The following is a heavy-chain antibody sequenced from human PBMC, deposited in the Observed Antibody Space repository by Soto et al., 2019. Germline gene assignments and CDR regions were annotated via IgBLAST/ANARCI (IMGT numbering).Heavy chain of an antibody. CDR2: IYSGGST. V-gene: IGHV3-53*01. J-gene: IGHJ6*02. CDR1: GFIVSSNY. Sequence: GGSLRLSCAASGFIVSSNYMSWVRQAPGKGLEWVSVIYSGGSTYYADSVKGRFTISRDNSKNTLYLQMNSLRAEDTAVYYCAREDIVVVPAANYYYYYGMDVWGQGTTVTVSS. CDR3: AREDIVVVPAANYYYYYGMDV. D-gene: IGHD2-2*01.